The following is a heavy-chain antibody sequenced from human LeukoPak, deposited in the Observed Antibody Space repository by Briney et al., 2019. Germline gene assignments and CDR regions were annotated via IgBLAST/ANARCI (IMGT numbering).Heavy chain of an antibody. Sequence: GRSLRLSCAASGLTFSSYAMHWVRQAPGKGLEWVAVISYDRSNKYYADSVKGRFTISRDNSKNTLYLQMNSLRAEDTAVYYCAMGVGAPEDLAVAADFDYWGQGALVTVSS. CDR1: GLTFSSYA. CDR3: AMGVGAPEDLAVAADFDY. J-gene: IGHJ4*02. CDR2: ISYDRSNK. D-gene: IGHD6-19*01. V-gene: IGHV3-30*04.